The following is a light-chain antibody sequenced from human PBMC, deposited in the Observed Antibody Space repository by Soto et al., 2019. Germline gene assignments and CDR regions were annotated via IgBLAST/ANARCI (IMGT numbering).Light chain of an antibody. V-gene: IGKV3-11*01. J-gene: IGKJ3*01. CDR1: QSVSSY. CDR2: DAS. Sequence: PATLSLSPWERATLSCGASQSVSSYLAWYQQKPGQAPRLLIYDASNRANGIPDRFSGSGSGTDFALTLHSLEPEDFAVYYCQQRKKWQSTTFGPGTKVDIK. CDR3: QQRKKWQSTT.